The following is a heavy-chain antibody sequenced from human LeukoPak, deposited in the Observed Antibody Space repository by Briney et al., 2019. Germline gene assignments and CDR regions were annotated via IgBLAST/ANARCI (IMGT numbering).Heavy chain of an antibody. Sequence: ASVKVSCKVSGYTLTELSMHWVRQGPGKGLEWMGGFDPEDGETIYAQKFQGRVSMTRDTSTSTIYMELSSLRSEDTAVYYCARDPPTCSGGSCYSAAYFDYWGQGTLVTVSS. D-gene: IGHD2-15*01. J-gene: IGHJ4*02. CDR2: FDPEDGET. CDR1: GYTLTELS. V-gene: IGHV1-24*01. CDR3: ARDPPTCSGGSCYSAAYFDY.